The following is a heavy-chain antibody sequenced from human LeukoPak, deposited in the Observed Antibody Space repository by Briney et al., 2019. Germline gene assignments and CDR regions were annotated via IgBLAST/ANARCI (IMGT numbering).Heavy chain of an antibody. CDR3: ARQDKGYSGYDLDY. J-gene: IGHJ4*02. CDR1: GGSISSSSYY. V-gene: IGHV4-39*01. Sequence: NTSETLSLTCTVSGGSISSSSYYWGWIRQPPGKGLEWIGSIYYSGSTYYNPSLKSRVTISVDTSKNQFSLKLSSVTAADTAVYYCARQDKGYSGYDLDYWGQGTLVTVSS. CDR2: IYYSGST. D-gene: IGHD5-12*01.